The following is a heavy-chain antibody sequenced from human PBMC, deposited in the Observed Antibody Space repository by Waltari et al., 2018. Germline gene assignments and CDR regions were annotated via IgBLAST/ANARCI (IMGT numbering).Heavy chain of an antibody. D-gene: IGHD6-19*01. CDR2: IKQDGSEG. CDR3: ARPYSSGWYINFDY. Sequence: EVQLVESGGGLVQPGGSLRLSCTASGFPFSSYSMVWVRQAPGKGLEWGATIKQDGSEGYYVDSVKGRFTFSRDNAKNSLYLQMNSLRAEDTAVYYCARPYSSGWYINFDYWGQGTLVTVSS. CDR1: GFPFSSYS. J-gene: IGHJ4*02. V-gene: IGHV3-7*01.